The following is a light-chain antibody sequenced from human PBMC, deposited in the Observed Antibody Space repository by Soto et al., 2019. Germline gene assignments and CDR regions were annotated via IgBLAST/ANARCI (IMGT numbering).Light chain of an antibody. CDR3: WSYAGRRTFEV. Sequence: QSVLTQPASVSGSPGQSITISCTGSSSDVGSYNLVSWYQQYPGKAPKLMIFEGNKRPSGVSNRFSASKSGNTASLTISGPQAEDEVDYYCWSYAGRRTFEVFGGGTKLTVL. V-gene: IGLV2-23*03. J-gene: IGLJ2*01. CDR1: SSDVGSYNL. CDR2: EGN.